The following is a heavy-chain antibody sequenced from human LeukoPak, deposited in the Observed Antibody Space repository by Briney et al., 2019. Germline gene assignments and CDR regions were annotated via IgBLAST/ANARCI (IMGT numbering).Heavy chain of an antibody. J-gene: IGHJ4*02. CDR3: ARDYGGSSPFDY. V-gene: IGHV3-23*01. D-gene: IGHD4-23*01. CDR2: ISGSGSGGST. CDR1: GFTFSSSA. Sequence: GGSLRLSCAASGFTFSSSAMSWVRQAPGKGLEWVSSISGSGSGGSTYYADSVKGRFTISRDNSKNTLYLQMNSLIAEDTAVYYCARDYGGSSPFDYWGQGTLVTVSS.